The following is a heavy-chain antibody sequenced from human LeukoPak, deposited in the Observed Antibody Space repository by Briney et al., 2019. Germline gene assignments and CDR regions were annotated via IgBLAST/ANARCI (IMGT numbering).Heavy chain of an antibody. J-gene: IGHJ4*02. CDR2: IYYSGST. V-gene: IGHV4-59*12. D-gene: IGHD3-9*01. CDR1: GGSISSYY. Sequence: KSSETLSLTCTVSGGSISSYYWSWIRQPPGKGLEWIGYIYYSGSTNYNPSLKSRVTISVDTSKNQFSLKLSSVTAADTAVYYCARELTPYYDILTGYSPGSFDYWGQGTLVTVSS. CDR3: ARELTPYYDILTGYSPGSFDY.